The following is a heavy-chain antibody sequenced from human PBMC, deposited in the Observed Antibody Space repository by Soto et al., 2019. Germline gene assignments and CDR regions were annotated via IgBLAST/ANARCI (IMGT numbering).Heavy chain of an antibody. CDR3: TRRGAVAGVHLDY. CDR2: IRSKANNYAT. V-gene: IGHV3-73*02. J-gene: IGHJ4*02. D-gene: IGHD6-19*01. Sequence: EVQLVESGGGLVQPGGSLKLSCAASGFTFSDSAVHWVRQASGKGLEWVGRIRSKANNYATAYAASVKGRFTISRDDSKNTAYLQMNSLKTEDTAVYYCTRRGAVAGVHLDYWGQGTLVTVSS. CDR1: GFTFSDSA.